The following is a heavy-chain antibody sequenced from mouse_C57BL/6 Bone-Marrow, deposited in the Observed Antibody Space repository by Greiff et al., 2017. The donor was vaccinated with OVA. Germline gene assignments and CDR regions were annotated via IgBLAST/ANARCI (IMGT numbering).Heavy chain of an antibody. J-gene: IGHJ4*01. V-gene: IGHV1-26*01. CDR2: INPNNGGT. D-gene: IGHD1-1*01. Sequence: VQLQQSGPELVKPGASVKISCKASGYTFTDYYMNWVKQSHGKSLEWIGDINPNNGGTSYNQKFKGKATLTVDKSSSTAYMELRSLTSEDSAVYYCAPHYYGSSYYAMDYWGQGTSVTVSS. CDR3: APHYYGSSYYAMDY. CDR1: GYTFTDYY.